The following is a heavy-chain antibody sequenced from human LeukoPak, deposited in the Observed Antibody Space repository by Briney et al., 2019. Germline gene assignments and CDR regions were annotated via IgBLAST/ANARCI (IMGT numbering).Heavy chain of an antibody. CDR3: ASHSGWFDAFNI. V-gene: IGHV4-59*01. CDR2: IYYSGST. J-gene: IGHJ3*02. CDR1: GGSIRSYY. D-gene: IGHD6-19*01. Sequence: SETLSLTCTVSGGSIRSYYWSWIRQPPGRGLEWIGYIYYSGSTNYNPSLKSRVTILVDTSKNQFSLKLSSVTAADTAVYYCASHSGWFDAFNIWGQGTMVTVSS.